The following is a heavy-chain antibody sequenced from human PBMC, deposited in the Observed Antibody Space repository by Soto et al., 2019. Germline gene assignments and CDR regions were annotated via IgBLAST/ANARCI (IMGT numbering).Heavy chain of an antibody. CDR3: ARGANDFWSGYYHDY. CDR2: INAANGDT. J-gene: IGHJ4*02. Sequence: ASVKVSCKASGYTFSTFPMHWVRQAPGQNLEWMGWINAANGDTGYSQNFQGRVTITRDTTASTAYMELSGLRSDDTAVYYCARGANDFWSGYYHDYWGQGTLVTLSS. V-gene: IGHV1-3*01. D-gene: IGHD3-3*01. CDR1: GYTFSTFP.